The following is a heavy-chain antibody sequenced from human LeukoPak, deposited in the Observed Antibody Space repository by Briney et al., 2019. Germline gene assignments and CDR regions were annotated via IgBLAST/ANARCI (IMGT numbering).Heavy chain of an antibody. CDR2: IKPDGSER. V-gene: IGHV3-7*03. J-gene: IGHJ4*02. Sequence: GGSLRLSCAASGLTFPDFWMNWVRLAPGRGLEWLANIKPDGSERYYVDSVKGRFAISRDNAKNEVYLEMNSVRAEDTGVYYCSGRYSSRGTRAYWGQGTLVSVSS. CDR3: SGRYSSRGTRAY. D-gene: IGHD6-19*01. CDR1: GLTFPDFW.